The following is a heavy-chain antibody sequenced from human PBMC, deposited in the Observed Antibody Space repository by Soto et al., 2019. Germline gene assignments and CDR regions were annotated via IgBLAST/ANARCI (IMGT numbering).Heavy chain of an antibody. Sequence: SETLSLTCAVSGGSISNGGYSWSWLRQPPGKGLEWIGFISHSGNTYYNPSLRSRVIISIDKSRNHFSLGLKSVTAADTAVYYCARTSYDILTGRLDAFYVWGQGTMVTVSS. CDR1: GGSISNGGYS. D-gene: IGHD3-9*01. V-gene: IGHV4-30-2*01. J-gene: IGHJ3*01. CDR2: ISHSGNT. CDR3: ARTSYDILTGRLDAFYV.